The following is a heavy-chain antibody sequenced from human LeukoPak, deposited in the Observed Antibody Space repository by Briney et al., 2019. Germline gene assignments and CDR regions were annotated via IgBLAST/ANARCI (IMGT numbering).Heavy chain of an antibody. D-gene: IGHD2-8*01. CDR1: GFTFSDYY. Sequence: GGSLRLSCAASGFTFSDYYMSWIRQAPGKGLEWVSYISSSGSTIYYADSVRGRFTISRDNAKNSLYLQMNSLRAEDTAVYYCASRNQDCTNGVCYPSTWGKGTTVTVSS. V-gene: IGHV3-11*04. J-gene: IGHJ6*04. CDR3: ASRNQDCTNGVCYPST. CDR2: ISSSGSTI.